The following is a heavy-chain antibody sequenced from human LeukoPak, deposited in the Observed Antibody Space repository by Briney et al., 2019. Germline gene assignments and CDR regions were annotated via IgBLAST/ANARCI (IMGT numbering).Heavy chain of an antibody. Sequence: GGSLRLSCAASGFTFSRSAVHWVRQAPGKGLEWVAVISHDGSNTDYTDSVKGRFTISRDNSKNTLYLQMNSLRAEDTAVYYCAKGPYGLGIYYGMDVWGQGTTVTV. CDR3: AKGPYGLGIYYGMDV. D-gene: IGHD3-10*01. V-gene: IGHV3-30*18. CDR1: GFTFSRSA. CDR2: ISHDGSNT. J-gene: IGHJ6*02.